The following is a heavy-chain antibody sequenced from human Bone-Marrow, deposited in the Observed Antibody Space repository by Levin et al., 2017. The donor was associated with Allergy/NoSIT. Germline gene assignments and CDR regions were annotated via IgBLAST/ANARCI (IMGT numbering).Heavy chain of an antibody. CDR1: GFTFTDYG. CDR2: ISYDGFKK. V-gene: IGHV3-30*18. D-gene: IGHD3-10*01. J-gene: IGHJ6*02. CDR3: AKAPPDGSGSFGMDV. Sequence: GGSLRLSCVVSGFTFTDYGFHWVRQAPGKGLEWVAVISYDGFKKYYADSVKGRITISRDDFKNTLYLQMNSLRGEDTATYYCAKAPPDGSGSFGMDVWGRGTTVTVSS.